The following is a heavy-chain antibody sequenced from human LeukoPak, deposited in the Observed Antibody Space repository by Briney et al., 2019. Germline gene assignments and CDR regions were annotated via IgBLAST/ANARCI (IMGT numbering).Heavy chain of an antibody. Sequence: SESLSLTCTVSGASISSGDYYWGWIRRPPGTGLEWIGAISYTGSTSNNPSLESRVTISVDTSKNHFSLKLTSVTAADTAIYYCAMVDSYWFFDLWGRGTLVTVSS. J-gene: IGHJ2*01. D-gene: IGHD3-3*01. CDR2: ISYTGST. V-gene: IGHV4-39*02. CDR1: GASISSGDYY. CDR3: AMVDSYWFFDL.